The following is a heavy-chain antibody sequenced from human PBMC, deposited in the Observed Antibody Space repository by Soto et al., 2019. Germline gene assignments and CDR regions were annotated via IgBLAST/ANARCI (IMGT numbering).Heavy chain of an antibody. Sequence: GGSLRLSCAASGLTFTSYSMSWVRQAPGEGLEWVSFIHSSSSTIYYADSVKGRFTISRDNAKNSLYLQMNSLRDEDTAVYYCARDRGYTYGFDFWGQGALVTVSS. V-gene: IGHV3-48*02. CDR1: GLTFTSYS. CDR3: ARDRGYTYGFDF. CDR2: IHSSSSTI. J-gene: IGHJ4*02. D-gene: IGHD5-18*01.